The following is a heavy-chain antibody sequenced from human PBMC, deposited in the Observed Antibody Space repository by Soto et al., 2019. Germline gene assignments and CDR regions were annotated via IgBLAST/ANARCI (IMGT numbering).Heavy chain of an antibody. CDR2: IIPIFGTA. CDR3: ARVSVPLSAFDI. D-gene: IGHD2-2*01. Sequence: SVKVSCNASGGTFSSYAISWVRQAPGQGLEWMGGIIPIFGTANYAQKFQGRVTITADESTSTAYMELSSLRSEDTAVYYCARVSVPLSAFDIWGQGTMVTVSS. V-gene: IGHV1-69*13. CDR1: GGTFSSYA. J-gene: IGHJ3*02.